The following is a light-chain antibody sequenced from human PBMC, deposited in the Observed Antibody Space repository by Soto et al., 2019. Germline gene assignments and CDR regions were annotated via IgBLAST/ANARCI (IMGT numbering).Light chain of an antibody. Sequence: QSALTQPASVSGSPGQSITISCTGTSSDIESYNYVSWYQQHPGKAHKLMIYDVSNRPSGVSNRFSGSKSGNTASLTISGLQAEDEADYYCSSYTSSSTYVFGTGTKVTVL. CDR3: SSYTSSSTYV. CDR2: DVS. V-gene: IGLV2-14*01. CDR1: SSDIESYNY. J-gene: IGLJ1*01.